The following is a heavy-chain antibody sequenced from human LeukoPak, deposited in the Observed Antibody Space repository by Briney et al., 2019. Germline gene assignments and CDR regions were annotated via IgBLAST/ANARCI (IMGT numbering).Heavy chain of an antibody. V-gene: IGHV1-18*01. Sequence: ASVKVSCKASGYTFTSYGITWVRQAPGQGLEWMGWISAYNGNTTYAQKLQGRVTMTTDTSTSTAYMELRSLRSEDTAVYYCARGENSKTYPVSGYWGQGTLVTVSS. CDR2: ISAYNGNT. J-gene: IGHJ4*02. CDR1: GYTFTSYG. CDR3: ARGENSKTYPVSGY. D-gene: IGHD2/OR15-2a*01.